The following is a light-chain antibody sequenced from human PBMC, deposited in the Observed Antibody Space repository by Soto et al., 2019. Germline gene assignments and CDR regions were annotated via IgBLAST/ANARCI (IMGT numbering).Light chain of an antibody. Sequence: QSALTQPASVSGSPGQSITISCTGTSGDIGSYNRVSWYQQHPGKAPKLIIYEVTDRPSGVSNRFSGSKSGNTASLTISALQPEDEADYYCSSSASGSTLSVIFGGGTKLTVL. CDR1: SGDIGSYNR. CDR2: EVT. V-gene: IGLV2-14*01. J-gene: IGLJ2*01. CDR3: SSSASGSTLSVI.